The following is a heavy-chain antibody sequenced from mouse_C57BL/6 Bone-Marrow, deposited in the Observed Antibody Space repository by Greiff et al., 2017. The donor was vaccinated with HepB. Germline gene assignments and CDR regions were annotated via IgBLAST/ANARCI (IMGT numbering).Heavy chain of an antibody. CDR1: GYTFTSYW. D-gene: IGHD1-1*01. V-gene: IGHV1-61*01. CDR3: AITIITTVVGNYFDY. J-gene: IGHJ2*01. CDR2: IYPSDSET. Sequence: QVQLQQPGAELVRPGSSVKLSCKASGYTFTSYWMDWVKQRPGQGLEWIGNIYPSDSETHYNQKFKDKATLTVDKSSSTAYMQLSSLTSEDSAVYYCAITIITTVVGNYFDYWGQGTTLTVSS.